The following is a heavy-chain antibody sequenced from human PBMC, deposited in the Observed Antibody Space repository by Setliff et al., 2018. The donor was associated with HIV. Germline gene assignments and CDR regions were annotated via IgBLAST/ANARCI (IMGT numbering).Heavy chain of an antibody. CDR3: VRDYRWLNWFFDL. V-gene: IGHV3-7*01. D-gene: IGHD5-12*01. CDR1: GFTFSSYW. J-gene: IGHJ2*01. Sequence: GGSLRLSCAASGFTFSSYWMSWVRQAPGKGLEWVANIKQDGSEKYYVDSVKGRFTISRDNAKNSLFLQMNSLRAEDTAVYYCVRDYRWLNWFFDLWGRGTLVTVSS. CDR2: IKQDGSEK.